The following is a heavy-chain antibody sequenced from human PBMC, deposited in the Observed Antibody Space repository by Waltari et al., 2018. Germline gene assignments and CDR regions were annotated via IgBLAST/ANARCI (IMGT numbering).Heavy chain of an antibody. D-gene: IGHD4-17*01. CDR1: GFTFSSYS. Sequence: EMQLLESGGGLVQPGGSLRLSCAASGFTFSSYSMSWVRQAPGKGLEWVSTISGSADKTYYPDSVKGRFIISRDNPKNTVFLQMDSLRAEDTAIYFCAKAPPTTWSAFEVWGQGTMVTVSS. CDR2: ISGSADKT. V-gene: IGHV3-23*01. J-gene: IGHJ3*01. CDR3: AKAPPTTWSAFEV.